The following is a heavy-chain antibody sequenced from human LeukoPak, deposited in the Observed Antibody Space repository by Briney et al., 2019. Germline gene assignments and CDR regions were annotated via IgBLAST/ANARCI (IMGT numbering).Heavy chain of an antibody. CDR1: GFTVSSNY. J-gene: IGHJ4*02. CDR2: IYSGGNT. V-gene: IGHV3-53*01. CDR3: ARLLYYYDSSIYQRYFDY. D-gene: IGHD3-22*01. Sequence: GGSLRLSCAASGFTVSSNYMNWVRQAPGKGLEWVSIIYSGGNTYYADSVKGRFTIPRDNSQNTLYLQMNSLRPEDTAVYYCARLLYYYDSSIYQRYFDYWGQGTLVTVSS.